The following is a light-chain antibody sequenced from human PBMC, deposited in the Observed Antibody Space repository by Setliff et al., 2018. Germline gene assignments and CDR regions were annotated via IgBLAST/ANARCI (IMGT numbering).Light chain of an antibody. CDR3: SSYAGSNNYV. J-gene: IGLJ1*01. CDR1: SSDVGGYNY. Sequence: QSVLTQPPSASGSPGQSVTISCTGTSSDVGGYNYVSWYQQHPGKAPKLMIYEVSKWPSGVPDRFSGSKSGNTASLTVSGLQAEDEADYCCSSYAGSNNYVFGTGTKVTVL. CDR2: EVS. V-gene: IGLV2-8*01.